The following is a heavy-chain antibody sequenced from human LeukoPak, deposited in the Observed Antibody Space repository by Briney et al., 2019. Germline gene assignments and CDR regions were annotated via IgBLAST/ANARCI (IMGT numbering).Heavy chain of an antibody. CDR2: VYPSGDST. J-gene: IGHJ4*02. V-gene: IGHV1-46*01. Sequence: GASVKVSCKASGYTFIRYYIHWVRQAPGQGLEWMGIVYPSGDSTNYAQKFQGRVTMTRDTSTSTVYMELSSLRSEDTAVYYCARWTTTYLDYWGQGTLVTVSS. CDR1: GYTFIRYY. CDR3: ARWTTTYLDY. D-gene: IGHD3/OR15-3a*01.